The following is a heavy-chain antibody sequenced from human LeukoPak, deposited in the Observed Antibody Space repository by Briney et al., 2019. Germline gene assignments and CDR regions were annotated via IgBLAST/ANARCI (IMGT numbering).Heavy chain of an antibody. CDR2: MSSGGTYI. Sequence: GGSLRLSCTASGFTFSNHAMTWVRQAPGKGLEWVSSMSSGGTYIYYADSVRGRFSISRDNAKNSLYLVMNSLRAEDTATYYCARDRPTGASRVFVVQWGQGTLVTVSS. V-gene: IGHV3-21*01. D-gene: IGHD2-15*01. CDR1: GFTFSNHA. J-gene: IGHJ4*02. CDR3: ARDRPTGASRVFVVQ.